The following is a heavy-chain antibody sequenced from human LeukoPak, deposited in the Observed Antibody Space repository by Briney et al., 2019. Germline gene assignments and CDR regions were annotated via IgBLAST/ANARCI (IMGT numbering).Heavy chain of an antibody. J-gene: IGHJ4*02. CDR1: GFTFSSYG. CDR2: ISYGGSNK. CDR3: AKDYYGGSPYYFDY. Sequence: GGSLRLSCAASGFTFSSYGMHWVRQAPGKGLEWVAVISYGGSNKYYADSVKGRFTISRDNSKNTLYLQMNSLRAEDTAVYYCAKDYYGGSPYYFDYWGQGTLVTVSS. D-gene: IGHD4-23*01. V-gene: IGHV3-30*18.